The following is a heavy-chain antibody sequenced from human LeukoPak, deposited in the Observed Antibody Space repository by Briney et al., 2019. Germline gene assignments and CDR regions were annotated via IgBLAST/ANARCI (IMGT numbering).Heavy chain of an antibody. CDR3: ARESMDTAMVGGNNWFDP. CDR1: QYSFSDYA. V-gene: IGHV1-3*01. J-gene: IGHJ5*02. CDR2: IDAGNGRT. Sequence: GASVKVSCKASQYSFSDYAIHWVRQAPGQRLEWMGWIDAGNGRTKYSQSFQGRLTIIRDTSATTAYMELSSLRSEDTAVYYCARESMDTAMVGGNNWFDPWGQGTLVTVSS. D-gene: IGHD5-18*01.